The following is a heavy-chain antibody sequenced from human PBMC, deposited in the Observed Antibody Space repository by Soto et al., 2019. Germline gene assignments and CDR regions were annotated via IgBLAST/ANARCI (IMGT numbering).Heavy chain of an antibody. D-gene: IGHD3-9*01. V-gene: IGHV4-30-2*01. CDR2: IYHSGST. CDR1: GGSISSGGYS. Sequence: SETLSLTCAVSGGSISSGGYSWSWIRQPPGKGLEWIGYIYHSGSTYYNPSLKSRVTISVDRSKNQFSLKLRSVTAADTAVYYCARGRAKEQIFYYFDYGGQGALVTVSS. CDR3: ARGRAKEQIFYYFDY. J-gene: IGHJ4*02.